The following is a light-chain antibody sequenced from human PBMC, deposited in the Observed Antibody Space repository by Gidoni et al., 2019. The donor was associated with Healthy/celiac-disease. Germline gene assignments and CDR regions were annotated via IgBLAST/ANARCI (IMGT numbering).Light chain of an antibody. V-gene: IGKV1-8*01. CDR1: QGISSY. CDR2: AAS. J-gene: IGKJ1*01. Sequence: AIRMTQSPSSFSASTGDRVTITCRASQGISSYLAWYQQKPGKAPKLMIYAASTLQSGVPSRFSGSGSGTDFTLTIICLQSEDFATYYCQQYYSYSTFGQWTKVEIK. CDR3: QQYYSYST.